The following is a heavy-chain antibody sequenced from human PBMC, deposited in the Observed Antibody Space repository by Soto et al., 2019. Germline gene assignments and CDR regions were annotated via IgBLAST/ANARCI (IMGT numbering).Heavy chain of an antibody. CDR1: GGTFSSYT. CDR2: IIPILGIA. Sequence: SVKVSCKASGGTFSSYTISWVRQAPGQGLEWMGRIIPILGIANYAQKIQGRVTITADKSTSTAYMELSSLRSEDTAVYYCAREGYCSGGSCYSSLVLWFDPWGQGTLVTVSS. V-gene: IGHV1-69*04. CDR3: AREGYCSGGSCYSSLVLWFDP. D-gene: IGHD2-15*01. J-gene: IGHJ5*02.